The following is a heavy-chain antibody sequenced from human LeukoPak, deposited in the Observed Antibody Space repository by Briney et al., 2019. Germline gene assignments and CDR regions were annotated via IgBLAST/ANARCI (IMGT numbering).Heavy chain of an antibody. V-gene: IGHV4-59*08. CDR3: ARQEGQDYYGSGRPDRNWFDP. CDR1: GGSISSYY. Sequence: PSETLSPTCTVSGGSISSYYWSWIRQPPGKGLEWIGYIYYSGSTNYNPSLKSRVTISVDTSKNQFSLKLSSVTAADTAVYYCARQEGQDYYGSGRPDRNWFDPWGQGTLVTVSS. D-gene: IGHD3-10*01. J-gene: IGHJ5*02. CDR2: IYYSGST.